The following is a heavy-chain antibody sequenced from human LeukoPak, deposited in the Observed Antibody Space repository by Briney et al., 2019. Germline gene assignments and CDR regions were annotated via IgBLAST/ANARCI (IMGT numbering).Heavy chain of an antibody. D-gene: IGHD3-16*02. CDR2: ISGSGGST. CDR1: GFTFSSYA. V-gene: IGHV3-23*01. CDR3: AKSPYYDYVWGSYPPEDY. Sequence: GGSLRLSCAASGFTFSSYAMSWVRQAPGKGLEWVSAISGSGGSTYYADSVKGRFTISRDNSKNTLYLQMNSLRAEDTAVYYRAKSPYYDYVWGSYPPEDYWGQGTLVTVSS. J-gene: IGHJ4*02.